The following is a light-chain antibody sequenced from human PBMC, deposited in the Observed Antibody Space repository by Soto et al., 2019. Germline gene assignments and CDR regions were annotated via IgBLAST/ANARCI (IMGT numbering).Light chain of an antibody. CDR3: QHSSNYYRT. Sequence: DIQMSHSPSTLSASVGDRVTITCRASQSISNSLAWYQQKPWKAPKLLLSDASTLERGVQSRFSGSGSGTELTPEISSLQPDAFATYYCQHSSNYYRTFGQGANIAIK. V-gene: IGKV1-5*01. J-gene: IGKJ1*01. CDR2: DAS. CDR1: QSISNS.